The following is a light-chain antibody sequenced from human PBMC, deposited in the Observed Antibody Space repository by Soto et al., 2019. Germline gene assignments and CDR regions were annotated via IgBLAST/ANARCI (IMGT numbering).Light chain of an antibody. CDR3: QKYNSSPWT. CDR2: DAS. V-gene: IGKV1-5*01. CDR1: QSISSW. J-gene: IGKJ1*01. Sequence: DIQMTQSPSTLSASVGDRVTITCRASQSISSWLAWYQQKPGKAPKLLIYDASSLESGVPSRFSGSGSGTEFTLTISSLQPDDFATYYCQKYNSSPWTFGKGTKVEIK.